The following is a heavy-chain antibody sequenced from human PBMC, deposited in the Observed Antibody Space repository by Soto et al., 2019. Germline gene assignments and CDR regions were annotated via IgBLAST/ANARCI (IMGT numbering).Heavy chain of an antibody. CDR1: GVSISRGDW. D-gene: IGHD3-10*01. V-gene: IGHV4-4*02. J-gene: IGHJ4*02. CDR3: ARLVYDTRLNYIYLDS. CDR2: IHHSAGT. Sequence: QVLLHESGPGLVKPSGTLSLTCTVSGVSISRGDWWSWVRQAPGKELQWIGEIHHSAGTSYHPSRRSRVALAVDTSKNPFSLNLKSVTAADTGVYYCARLVYDTRLNYIYLDSWGQGLLVTLSS.